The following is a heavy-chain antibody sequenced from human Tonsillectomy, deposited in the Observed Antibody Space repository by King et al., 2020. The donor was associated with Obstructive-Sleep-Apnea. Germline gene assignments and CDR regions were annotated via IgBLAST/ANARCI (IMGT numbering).Heavy chain of an antibody. D-gene: IGHD2-2*01. V-gene: IGHV4-59*01. CDR3: ARGRGECSSPSCYVGQFDP. Sequence: VQLQESGPGLVKPSETLSLTCTVSGGSISSYYWNWIRQPPGKGLEWIGYIYYSGSTNYNPSLKSRVTISVDTSKNQFSLKLTSVTAADTAVYYCARGRGECSSPSCYVGQFDPWGQGTLVTVSS. J-gene: IGHJ5*02. CDR2: IYYSGST. CDR1: GGSISSYY.